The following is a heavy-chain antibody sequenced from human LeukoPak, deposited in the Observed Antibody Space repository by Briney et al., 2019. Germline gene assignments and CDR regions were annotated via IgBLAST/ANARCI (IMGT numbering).Heavy chain of an antibody. D-gene: IGHD3-10*01. J-gene: IGHJ4*02. Sequence: SETLSLTCTVSGGSISSSSYYWGWIRQPPGKGLEWIGSIYYSGSTYYNPSLKSRVTISVDTSKNQFSLKLSSVTAADTAVYYCARQSLYYDSGSLDYWGQGTLVTVSS. V-gene: IGHV4-39*01. CDR3: ARQSLYYDSGSLDY. CDR1: GGSISSSSYY. CDR2: IYYSGST.